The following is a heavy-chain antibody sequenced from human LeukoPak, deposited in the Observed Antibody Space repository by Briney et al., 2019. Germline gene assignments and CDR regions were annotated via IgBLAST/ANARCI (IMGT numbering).Heavy chain of an antibody. CDR2: IYTSGST. V-gene: IGHV4-61*02. D-gene: IGHD3-10*01. CDR3: ARDLRFGERGYYYYYMDV. Sequence: SETLSLTCTVSGGSISSGSYYWSWIRQPAGKGLEWIGRIYTSGSTNYNPSLKSRVTISVDTSKNQFSLKLSSVTAADTAVYYCARDLRFGERGYYYYYMDVWGKGTRSPSP. CDR1: GGSISSGSYY. J-gene: IGHJ6*03.